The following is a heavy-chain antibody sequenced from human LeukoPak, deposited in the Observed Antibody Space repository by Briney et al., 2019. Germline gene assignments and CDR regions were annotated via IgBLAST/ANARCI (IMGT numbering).Heavy chain of an antibody. Sequence: GGSLRLSCAASGFTFSSYAMSWVRQAPGKGLEWVSAISGSGGSTYYADSVKGRFTISRDNSKNTLYLQMNSLRAEDTAVYYCARDPVRYGGNQGYFDYWGQGTLVTVSS. CDR1: GFTFSSYA. J-gene: IGHJ4*02. D-gene: IGHD4-23*01. CDR3: ARDPVRYGGNQGYFDY. CDR2: ISGSGGST. V-gene: IGHV3-23*01.